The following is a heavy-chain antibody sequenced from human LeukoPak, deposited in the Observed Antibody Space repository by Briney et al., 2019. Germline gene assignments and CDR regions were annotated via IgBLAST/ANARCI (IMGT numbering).Heavy chain of an antibody. J-gene: IGHJ3*02. CDR2: IKEDGSEK. D-gene: IGHD1-26*01. Sequence: GGSLRLSCAASGFPFNSYWMSWVRQAPGRGLEWVANIKEDGSEKFYVDSVKGRFTISRDNAKNSLFLQMTSLRAEDTALYYCAPEVWELQGASDIWGQGTMVTVSS. CDR3: APEVWELQGASDI. V-gene: IGHV3-7*01. CDR1: GFPFNSYW.